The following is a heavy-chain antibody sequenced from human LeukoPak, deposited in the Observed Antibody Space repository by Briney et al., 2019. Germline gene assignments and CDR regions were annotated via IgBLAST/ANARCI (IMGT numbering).Heavy chain of an antibody. J-gene: IGHJ4*02. CDR1: GFTFSSYG. CDR2: ISSSSSTI. D-gene: IGHD6-13*01. V-gene: IGHV3-48*01. CDR3: ARGRSPRIAAAGDYFDY. Sequence: PGGSLRLSCAASGFTFSSYGMNWVRQAPGKGLEWVSYISSSSSTIYYADSVKGRFTISRDNAKNSLYLQMNSLRAEDTAVYYCARGRSPRIAAAGDYFDYWGQGTLVTVSS.